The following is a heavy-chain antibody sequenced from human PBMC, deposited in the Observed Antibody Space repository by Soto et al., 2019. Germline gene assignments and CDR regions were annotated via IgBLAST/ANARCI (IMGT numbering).Heavy chain of an antibody. CDR2: IYHSGGA. V-gene: IGHV4-31*03. D-gene: IGHD3-10*01. CDR3: ARDYYGAGSHYYYYGMEV. CDR1: GDSITSGGYY. Sequence: SETLSLTCTVSGDSITSGGYYWSWLRQQPGKGLEWIGYIYHSGGASYNPSLRGRAVISIDTSKNQFFLRMNAVTAADTATYYCARDYYGAGSHYYYYGMEVWGQGTTVTVSS. J-gene: IGHJ6*02.